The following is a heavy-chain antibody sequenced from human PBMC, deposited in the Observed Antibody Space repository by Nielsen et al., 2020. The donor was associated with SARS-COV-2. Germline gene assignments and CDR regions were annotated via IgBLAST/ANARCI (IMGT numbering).Heavy chain of an antibody. V-gene: IGHV4-59*12. CDR3: ARVRITMIVVVDAFDI. CDR1: GGSISGSY. Sequence: SETLSLTCTVSGGSISGSYWSWIRQPPGKGLEWIGYIYYSGSTYYNPSLKSRVTISVDASKNQFSLKLSSVTAADTAVYYCARVRITMIVVVDAFDIWGQGTMVTVSS. CDR2: IYYSGST. J-gene: IGHJ3*02. D-gene: IGHD3-22*01.